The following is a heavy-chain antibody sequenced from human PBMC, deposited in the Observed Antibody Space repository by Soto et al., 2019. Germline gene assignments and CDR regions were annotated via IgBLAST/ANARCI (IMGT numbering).Heavy chain of an antibody. CDR3: TRITVQQWLVRSFDY. CDR1: GFIFGDYA. D-gene: IGHD6-19*01. V-gene: IGHV3-49*03. J-gene: IGHJ4*02. CDR2: IRSKAYGGTT. Sequence: GGSLRLSCTASGFIFGDYAMSWFRQAPGKGLEWVGFIRSKAYGGTTEYAASVKGRFTISRDESKSIAYLQMNSLKTEDTAVYYCTRITVQQWLVRSFDYWGQGTLVTVSS.